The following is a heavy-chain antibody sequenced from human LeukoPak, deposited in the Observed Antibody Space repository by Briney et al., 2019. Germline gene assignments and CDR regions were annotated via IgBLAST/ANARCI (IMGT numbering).Heavy chain of an antibody. CDR3: AREGVWRQQLVDYYYGMDV. J-gene: IGHJ6*02. Sequence: PGGSLRLSCAASGFTCSTYSMNWVRQAPGKGLEWVSYISRSSSTIYYADSVKGRFTISRDNAKNSLYLQMNSLRAEDTAVYYCAREGVWRQQLVDYYYGMDVWGQGTTVTVSS. V-gene: IGHV3-48*04. CDR1: GFTCSTYS. D-gene: IGHD6-13*01. CDR2: ISRSSSTI.